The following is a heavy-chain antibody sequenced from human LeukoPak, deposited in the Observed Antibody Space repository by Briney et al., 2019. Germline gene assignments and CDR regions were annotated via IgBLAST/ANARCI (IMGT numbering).Heavy chain of an antibody. CDR2: ISWNSGSI. Sequence: GGSLRLSCVASGFTFSSYWMHWFRQAPGKALEWVSGISWNSGSIGYADSVKGRFTISRDNAKNSLYLQMNSLRAEDTALYYCAKDRGGSSWYGFDYWGQGTLVTVSS. V-gene: IGHV3-9*01. J-gene: IGHJ4*02. D-gene: IGHD6-13*01. CDR3: AKDRGGSSWYGFDY. CDR1: GFTFSSYW.